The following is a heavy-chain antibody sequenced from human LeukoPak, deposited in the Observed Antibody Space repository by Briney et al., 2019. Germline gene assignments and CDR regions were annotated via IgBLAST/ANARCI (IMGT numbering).Heavy chain of an antibody. Sequence: GGSLRLSXAASGFTFSDYYMSWIRQAPGKGLEWVSYISSSGSTIYYADSVKGRFTISRDNAKNSLYLQMTSLRAEDTAVYYCARDRSTYYDFWSGFDYWGQGTLVTVSS. CDR2: ISSSGSTI. CDR1: GFTFSDYY. D-gene: IGHD3-3*01. CDR3: ARDRSTYYDFWSGFDY. V-gene: IGHV3-11*04. J-gene: IGHJ4*02.